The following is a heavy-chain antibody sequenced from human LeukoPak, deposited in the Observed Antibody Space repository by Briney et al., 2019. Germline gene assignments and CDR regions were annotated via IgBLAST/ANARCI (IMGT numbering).Heavy chain of an antibody. Sequence: GASVKVSCKASGYTFTGYYMHWVRQAPGQGLEWMGWINPNSGGTNYAQKFQGRVTMTRDTSISTAYMELSRLRSDDTAVYYCARGTYYYDSSGDYWHYWGQGTLVTVSS. CDR1: GYTFTGYY. CDR3: ARGTYYYDSSGDYWHY. D-gene: IGHD3-22*01. J-gene: IGHJ4*02. V-gene: IGHV1-2*02. CDR2: INPNSGGT.